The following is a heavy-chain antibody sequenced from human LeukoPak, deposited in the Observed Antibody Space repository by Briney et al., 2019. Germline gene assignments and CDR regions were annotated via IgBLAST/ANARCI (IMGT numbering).Heavy chain of an antibody. V-gene: IGHV3-30*02. Sequence: GSLRLSCATSGFTFSSYGMHWVRQAPGKGLEWVAFIRYDGIDIYYADSVKGRFTISRDNSKNTLYLQMNSLRAEDTAVYYCARERIVVVPAASPPGLWGRGTLVTVSS. D-gene: IGHD2-2*01. CDR1: GFTFSSYG. CDR2: IRYDGIDI. J-gene: IGHJ2*01. CDR3: ARERIVVVPAASPPGL.